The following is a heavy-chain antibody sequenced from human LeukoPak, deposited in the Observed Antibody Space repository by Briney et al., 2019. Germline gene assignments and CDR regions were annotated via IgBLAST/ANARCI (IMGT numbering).Heavy chain of an antibody. D-gene: IGHD3-10*01. J-gene: IGHJ6*03. Sequence: GGSLRLSCAASGFTFSDYNMRWIRQAPGKGLEWVSSISRSGSTKYYADSVKGRFTISRDNAKNSLFLQMNSLRAEDTAVYYCARSHYYYYYYMDVWGKGTTVTISS. CDR1: GFTFSDYN. V-gene: IGHV3-11*01. CDR2: ISRSGSTK. CDR3: ARSHYYYYYYMDV.